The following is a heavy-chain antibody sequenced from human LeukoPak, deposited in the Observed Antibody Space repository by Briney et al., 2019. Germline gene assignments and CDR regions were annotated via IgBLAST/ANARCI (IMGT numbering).Heavy chain of an antibody. CDR3: GRSDTAMVYIDY. J-gene: IGHJ4*02. CDR1: GYTLTTYY. Sequence: SVKVSCKASGYTLTTYYMQWVRQAPGQGLEWMGIIDPSGGGTSSAQKFQGRLTMTRDTSTSTVYMELTSLRSEDTAVYYCGRSDTAMVYIDYWGQGTLVTVSS. V-gene: IGHV1-46*01. D-gene: IGHD5-18*01. CDR2: IDPSGGGT.